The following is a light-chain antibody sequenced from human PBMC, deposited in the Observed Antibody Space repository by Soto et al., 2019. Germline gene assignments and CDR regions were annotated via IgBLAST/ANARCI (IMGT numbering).Light chain of an antibody. CDR1: QSFASY. J-gene: IGKJ5*01. Sequence: EIVLTQSPATLSLSPGERVTLSCRASQSFASYLAWYQQKPGQAPRLLIYDASKRATGIPARFSGRGSGTEITHTISSLEPEDFAVYYCQQRSNWPPVITFGQGTRLEIK. CDR2: DAS. V-gene: IGKV3-11*01. CDR3: QQRSNWPPVIT.